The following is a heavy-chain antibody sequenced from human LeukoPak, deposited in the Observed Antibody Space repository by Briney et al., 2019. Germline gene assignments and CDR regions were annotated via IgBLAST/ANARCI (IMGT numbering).Heavy chain of an antibody. D-gene: IGHD4-17*01. V-gene: IGHV4-59*01. CDR3: ASTYGDYGLHAYYYYMDV. CDR2: IYYSGST. Sequence: SETLSLTCAVYGGSFSSYYWSWIRQPPGKGLEWIGYIYYSGSTNYNPSLKSRVPISVDTSKNQFPLKLSSVTAADTAVYYCASTYGDYGLHAYYYYMDVWGKGTTVTVSS. CDR1: GGSFSSYY. J-gene: IGHJ6*03.